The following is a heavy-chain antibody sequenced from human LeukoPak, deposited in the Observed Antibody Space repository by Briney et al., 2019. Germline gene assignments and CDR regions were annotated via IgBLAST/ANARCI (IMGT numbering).Heavy chain of an antibody. CDR2: ISAYNGNT. J-gene: IGHJ4*02. V-gene: IGHV1-18*01. CDR3: ARVIITTKPIAAAAPTDY. CDR1: GYTFTSYG. Sequence: ASVKVSCKASGYTFTSYGISWVRQAPGQGLEWMGWISAYNGNTNYAQKLQGRVTMTADTSTSTAYMELRSLRSDDTAVYYCARVIITTKPIAAAAPTDYWGQGTLVTVSS. D-gene: IGHD6-13*01.